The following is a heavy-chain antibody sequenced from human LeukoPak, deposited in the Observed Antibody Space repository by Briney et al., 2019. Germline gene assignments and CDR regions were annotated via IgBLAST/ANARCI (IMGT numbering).Heavy chain of an antibody. CDR1: GDSISIGDYR. CDR3: ARARGDSPRIYYYMDV. J-gene: IGHJ6*03. Sequence: PSETLSLACSVSGDSISIGDYRWSWIRQSPGKGLEWIGYIYYIGTAYYNPSLRSRVALSADTSKNQFSLKLNSVTVADSAVYFCARARGDSPRIYYYMDVWGKGTTVTVSS. CDR2: IYYIGTA. V-gene: IGHV4-30-4*01. D-gene: IGHD3-16*01.